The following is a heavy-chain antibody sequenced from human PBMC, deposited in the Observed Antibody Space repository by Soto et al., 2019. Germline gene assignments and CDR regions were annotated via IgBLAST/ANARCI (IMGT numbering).Heavy chain of an antibody. CDR3: ARSQGSSTSLEIYYYYYYGMDV. CDR1: GGTFSSYA. V-gene: IGHV1-69*01. J-gene: IGHJ6*02. Sequence: QVQLVQSGAEVKKPGSSVKVSCKASGGTFSSYAISWVRQAPGQGLEWMGGIIPISGTANYAQKFQGRVTITADESTSTVYMELRSLRSEDTAVYFCARSQGSSTSLEIYYYYYYGMDVGGQGTTVTVSS. D-gene: IGHD2-2*01. CDR2: IIPISGTA.